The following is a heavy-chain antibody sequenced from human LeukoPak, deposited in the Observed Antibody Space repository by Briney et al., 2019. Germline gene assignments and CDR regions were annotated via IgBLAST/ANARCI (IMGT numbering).Heavy chain of an antibody. D-gene: IGHD3-9*01. CDR3: ARELQSYDILTGYYLGAYFDY. CDR2: IIPIFGTA. J-gene: IGHJ4*02. Sequence: ASVKISCKASGGTFSSYAISWVRQAPGQGLEWMGGIIPIFGTANYAQKFQGRVTITADESTSTAYMELSSLRSEDTAVYYCARELQSYDILTGYYLGAYFDYWGQGTLVTVSS. V-gene: IGHV1-69*01. CDR1: GGTFSSYA.